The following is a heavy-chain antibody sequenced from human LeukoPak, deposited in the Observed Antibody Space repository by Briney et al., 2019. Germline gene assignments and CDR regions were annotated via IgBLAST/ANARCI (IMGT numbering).Heavy chain of an antibody. CDR2: ISASGGST. CDR1: GFTFSSSA. CDR3: ARQYCSGGDCYFFD. J-gene: IGHJ4*02. Sequence: PGGSLRLSCAASGFTFSSSAMSWVRQVPGKGLEWVSGISASGGSTSYADSVRGRFTISRDNSKNTLYLQMNSLRAEDTALYYCARQYCSGGDCYFFDWGQGTLVTVSS. V-gene: IGHV3-23*01. D-gene: IGHD2-15*01.